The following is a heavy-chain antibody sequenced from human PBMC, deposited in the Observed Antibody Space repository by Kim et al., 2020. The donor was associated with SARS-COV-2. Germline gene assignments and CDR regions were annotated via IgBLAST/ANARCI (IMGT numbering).Heavy chain of an antibody. CDR2: ISSSSSYI. Sequence: GGSLRLSCAASGFTFSSYSMNWVRQAPGKGLEWVSSISSSSSYIYYADSVKGRFTISRDNAKNSLYLQMNSLRAEDTAVYYCAREKSRFVLRYSGDFDYWGQGTLVTVSS. CDR1: GFTFSSYS. V-gene: IGHV3-21*01. CDR3: AREKSRFVLRYSGDFDY. J-gene: IGHJ4*02. D-gene: IGHD3-9*01.